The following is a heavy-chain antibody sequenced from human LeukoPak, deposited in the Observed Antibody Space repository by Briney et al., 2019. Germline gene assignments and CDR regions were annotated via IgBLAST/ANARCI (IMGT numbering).Heavy chain of an antibody. Sequence: DSVKVSCKASGHAFTSYGISWVRQAPGQGLEWMGWISAYNGNTNYAQKLQGRVTVTTDTSTSTAYMELRSLRSDDTAVYYCARDSESGSYYGAWFDPWGQGTLVTVSS. D-gene: IGHD1-26*01. CDR1: GHAFTSYG. J-gene: IGHJ5*02. V-gene: IGHV1-18*01. CDR2: ISAYNGNT. CDR3: ARDSESGSYYGAWFDP.